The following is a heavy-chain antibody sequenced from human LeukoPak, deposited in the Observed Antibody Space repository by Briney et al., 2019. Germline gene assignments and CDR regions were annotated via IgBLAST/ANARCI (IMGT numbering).Heavy chain of an antibody. CDR2: ISGGGETR. CDR3: ARDASGGDLPFDY. J-gene: IGHJ4*02. V-gene: IGHV3-48*03. CDR1: GFTFDDYG. Sequence: PGGSLRLSCAASGFTFDDYGMSWVRQAPGKGLEWLSYISGGGETRYYADSVKGRFTISRDNGKNSLYLQMNSLRAEDTAVYYCARDASGGDLPFDYWGQGTLVTVSS. D-gene: IGHD2-21*02.